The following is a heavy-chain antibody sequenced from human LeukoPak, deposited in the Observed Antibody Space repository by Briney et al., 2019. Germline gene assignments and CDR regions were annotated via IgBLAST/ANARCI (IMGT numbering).Heavy chain of an antibody. CDR2: MNPNSGNT. V-gene: IGHV1-8*01. J-gene: IGHJ3*02. CDR1: GYTFTSYD. Sequence: ASVKVSCKASGYTFTSYDINWVRQATGQGLEWMGWMNPNSGNTGYAQNFQGRVTLTRDTSTSTVYMELSSLRSEDTAIYYCARIRDGYNDAYDIWGQGTVVTVPS. D-gene: IGHD5-24*01. CDR3: ARIRDGYNDAYDI.